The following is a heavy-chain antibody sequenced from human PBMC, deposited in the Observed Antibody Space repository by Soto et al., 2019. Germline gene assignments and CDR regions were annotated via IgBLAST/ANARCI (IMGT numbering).Heavy chain of an antibody. V-gene: IGHV4-34*01. Sequence: PSETLSLTCAIYNSSLGAFHWTWFRQPPGKGREWIGKLTHGGTTNSNPSLESRVTFSLYTSKNWFSLQLMSVTAADTAVYYCARSPLSYDYVRQTWREVGDSFDIWGRGTLVTVSS. J-gene: IGHJ3*02. D-gene: IGHD3-16*01. CDR2: LTHGGTT. CDR3: ARSPLSYDYVRQTWREVGDSFDI. CDR1: NSSLGAFH.